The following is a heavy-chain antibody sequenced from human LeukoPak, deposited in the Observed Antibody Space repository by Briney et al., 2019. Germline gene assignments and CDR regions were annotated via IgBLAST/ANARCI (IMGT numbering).Heavy chain of an antibody. CDR2: IIPIFGTA. D-gene: IGHD1-26*01. V-gene: IGHV1-69*05. CDR3: ARTYDSGSYVFDY. CDR1: GGTFSSYA. J-gene: IGHJ4*02. Sequence: SVKVSCKASGGTFSSYAISWVRQAPGQGLEWMGRIIPIFGTANYAQNFQGRVTITTDESTSTAYMELSSLRSEDTAVYYCARTYDSGSYVFDYWGQGTLVTVSS.